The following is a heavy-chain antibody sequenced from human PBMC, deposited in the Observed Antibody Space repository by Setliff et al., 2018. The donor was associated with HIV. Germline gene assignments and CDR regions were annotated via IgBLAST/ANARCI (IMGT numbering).Heavy chain of an antibody. CDR2: TCFRSKWYY. J-gene: IGHJ4*02. D-gene: IGHD5-12*01. CDR1: GDSVSSNRAA. Sequence: SQTLSLTCAISGDSVSSNRAAWNWIRQSPARGLEWLGRTCFRSKWYYNYAESVKSRITINPDTSKNQFSLQLNSVTPEDTAVYYCASYRKAERWLQLGGNFDYWGQGTLVTVSS. V-gene: IGHV6-1*01. CDR3: ASYRKAERWLQLGGNFDY.